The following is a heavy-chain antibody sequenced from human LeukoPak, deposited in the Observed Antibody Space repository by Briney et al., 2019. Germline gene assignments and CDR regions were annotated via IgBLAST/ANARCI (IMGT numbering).Heavy chain of an antibody. V-gene: IGHV4-39*01. CDR2: IYYSGST. CDR1: GGSISSGSCY. J-gene: IGHJ4*02. D-gene: IGHD3-10*01. CDR3: ARQLLYYGSGSYYSPLRAYFDY. Sequence: PSETLSRTCTVSGGSISSGSCYWGWIRQPPGKGLECIGYIYYSGSTYYNPSLKSRVTISVDTSKNQFSPKLSSVTAADTAVYYCARQLLYYGSGSYYSPLRAYFDYWGQGTLVTVSS.